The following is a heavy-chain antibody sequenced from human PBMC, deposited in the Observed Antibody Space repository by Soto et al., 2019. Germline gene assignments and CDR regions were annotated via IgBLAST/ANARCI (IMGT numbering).Heavy chain of an antibody. CDR2: IYSGGST. CDR3: ATHCSSTSCSLDYYYYGMDV. V-gene: IGHV3-53*01. J-gene: IGHJ6*02. D-gene: IGHD2-2*01. CDR1: GFTVSSNY. Sequence: EVQLVESGGGLIQPGGSLRLSCAASGFTVSSNYMSWVRQAPGKGLEWVSVIYSGGSTYYADSVKGRFTISRDNSKNTLYLQMNSLRAEDTAVYYCATHCSSTSCSLDYYYYGMDVWSQGTTVTVSS.